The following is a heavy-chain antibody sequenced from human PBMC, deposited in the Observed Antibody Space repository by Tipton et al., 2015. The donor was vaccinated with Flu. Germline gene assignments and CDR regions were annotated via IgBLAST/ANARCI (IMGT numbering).Heavy chain of an antibody. J-gene: IGHJ4*02. V-gene: IGHV4-34*01. Sequence: TLSLTCAVYGGSFSGYYWSWIRQPPGKGLEWIGEINHSGSTNYNPSLKSRVTISVDTSKNQFSLKLSSVTAADTAVYYCARGFQPRVGWYGYWGQGTLVTVSS. CDR2: INHSGST. D-gene: IGHD1-14*01. CDR3: ARGFQPRVGWYGY. CDR1: GGSFSGYY.